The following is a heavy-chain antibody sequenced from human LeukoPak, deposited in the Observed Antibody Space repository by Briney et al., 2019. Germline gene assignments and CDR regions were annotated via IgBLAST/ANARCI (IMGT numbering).Heavy chain of an antibody. CDR2: IYPADSDT. D-gene: IGHD2-2*01. CDR1: GYSFTSYW. Sequence: GESLKISCKGSGYSFTSYWIGWVRQMPGKGLEWMGIIYPADSDTRYSPSFQGQVTISADKSISTAYLQWSSLTASDTAMYYCPRRHCSSTSCYGQFEYWGQGTLVSVS. CDR3: PRRHCSSTSCYGQFEY. V-gene: IGHV5-51*01. J-gene: IGHJ4*02.